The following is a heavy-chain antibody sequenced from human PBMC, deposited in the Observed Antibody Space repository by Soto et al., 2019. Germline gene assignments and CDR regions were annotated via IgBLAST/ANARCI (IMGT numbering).Heavy chain of an antibody. CDR1: GFSLSTNGVG. D-gene: IGHD5-18*01. V-gene: IGHV2-5*02. J-gene: IGHJ4*02. CDR2: IYWDDDK. CDR3: AHKPYSFRWAVDY. Sequence: QITLKESGPTLVKPTQTLTLTCSFSGFSLSTNGVGVGWIRQPPGKALEWLALIYWDDDKRYSPSLKTRLTIPKDTSKNQVVLKMTNMDPVDTATYYCAHKPYSFRWAVDYWGQGALVTVSS.